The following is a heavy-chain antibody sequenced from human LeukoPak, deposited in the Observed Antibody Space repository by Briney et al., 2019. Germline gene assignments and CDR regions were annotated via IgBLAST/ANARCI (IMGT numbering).Heavy chain of an antibody. CDR1: GGTFSSYA. V-gene: IGHV1-69*05. D-gene: IGHD6-13*01. CDR3: ARDRVAAAGFDY. Sequence: SVKVSCKASGGTFSSYAISWVRQAPGQGLEWMGGIIPILGTANYAQKFQGRVTITTDESTSTAYMELSSLRSEDTAIYYCARDRVAAAGFDYWGQGTLVTVSS. CDR2: IIPILGTA. J-gene: IGHJ4*02.